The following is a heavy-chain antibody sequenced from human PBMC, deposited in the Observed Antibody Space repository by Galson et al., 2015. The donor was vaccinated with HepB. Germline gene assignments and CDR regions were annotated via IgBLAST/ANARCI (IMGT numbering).Heavy chain of an antibody. CDR1: GGSISSRSYY. V-gene: IGHV4-39*01. CDR2: IYTSGST. D-gene: IGHD3-3*01. Sequence: ETLSLTCSVSGGSISSRSYYWGWMRQPPGKGLEWIGSIYTSGSTYNNPSLESRVSISVDTSKNQVSLKLSSVTPGDTALYYCARRELDYGLSTAYYPGVGPFDIWGQGTMVTVSS. CDR3: ARRELDYGLSTAYYPGVGPFDI. J-gene: IGHJ3*02.